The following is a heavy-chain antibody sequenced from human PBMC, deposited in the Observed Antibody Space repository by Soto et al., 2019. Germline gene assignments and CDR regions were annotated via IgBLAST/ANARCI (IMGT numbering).Heavy chain of an antibody. CDR3: ARRNGLDIGAHY. D-gene: IGHD2-8*01. CDR2: FFIGGNT. V-gene: IGHV4-39*01. J-gene: IGHJ4*02. Sequence: PSETLSLTCTVYRGCITGGSISSTAYYWGWMRQPPGKGLEWIASFFIGGNTYYNPSLKSRVTTSVDTSKNQFSLKLSSVTAADTAVYFCARRNGLDIGAHYWGQG. CDR1: GGSISSTAYY.